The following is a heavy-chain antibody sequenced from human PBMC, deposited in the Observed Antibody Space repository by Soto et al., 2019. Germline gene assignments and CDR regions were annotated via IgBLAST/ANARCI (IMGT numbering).Heavy chain of an antibody. CDR2: MNPNSGNT. CDR3: ATESTRGFEP. CDR1: GYTFTSYD. D-gene: IGHD1-1*01. V-gene: IGHV1-8*01. J-gene: IGHJ5*02. Sequence: QVQLVQSGAEVKKPGASVKVSCKASGYTFTSYDINWVRQATGQGLEWMGWMNPNSGNTAYAQKFLGRVTMTRNTSISTAHMQPRSLGSEDTAVYYSATESTRGFEPWGQGNRVTVSS.